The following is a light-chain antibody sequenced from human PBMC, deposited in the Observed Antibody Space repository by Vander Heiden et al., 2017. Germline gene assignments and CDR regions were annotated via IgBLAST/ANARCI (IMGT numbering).Light chain of an antibody. V-gene: IGKV3-20*01. CDR1: QSVNTNF. CDR2: GAS. CDR3: QQYGTSPVT. Sequence: VLTQSPDTLSLSPGERATLPCSASQSVNTNFLAWYQQKPGQAPRLLMSGASTRATGVPDRFSGSGSGTDFTLIISRLESEDCAVYFCQQYGTSPVTFGQGTRLELK. J-gene: IGKJ5*01.